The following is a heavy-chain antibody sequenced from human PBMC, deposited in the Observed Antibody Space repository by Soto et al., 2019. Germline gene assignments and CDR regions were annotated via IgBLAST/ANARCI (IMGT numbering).Heavy chain of an antibody. CDR1: GGSFSGYY. Sequence: SETLSLTCAVYGGSFSGYYWSWIRQPPGKGLEWIGEINHSGSTNYNPSLKSRVTISVDTSKNQFSLKLSSVTAADTAVYYCARGRGAARPYAFDIWGQGIMVTVSS. J-gene: IGHJ3*02. V-gene: IGHV4-34*01. D-gene: IGHD6-6*01. CDR3: ARGRGAARPYAFDI. CDR2: INHSGST.